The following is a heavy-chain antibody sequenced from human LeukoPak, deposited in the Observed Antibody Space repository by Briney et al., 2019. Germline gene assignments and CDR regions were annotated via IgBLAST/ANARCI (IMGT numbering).Heavy chain of an antibody. V-gene: IGHV2-5*01. Sequence: ESGPTLVKPTQTLTLTCTFSGFSLGTRGVGVGWIRQPPGKALEWLTLIYWNDDKRYSPSLKSRLTITKDTSKNQVVLTMTNMDPVDTATYYCAHRRGYVVTNWFDLWGQGTLVTVSS. CDR2: IYWNDDK. D-gene: IGHD5-12*01. CDR1: GFSLGTRGVG. J-gene: IGHJ5*02. CDR3: AHRRGYVVTNWFDL.